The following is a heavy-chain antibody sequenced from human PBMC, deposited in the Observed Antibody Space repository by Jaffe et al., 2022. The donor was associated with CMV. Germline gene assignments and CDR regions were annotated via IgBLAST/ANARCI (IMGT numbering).Heavy chain of an antibody. D-gene: IGHD3-3*01. V-gene: IGHV4-34*01. J-gene: IGHJ5*02. CDR1: GGSFSGYY. CDR3: ASRFLEWLWGFDP. Sequence: QVQLQQWGAGLLKPSETLSLTCAVYGGSFSGYYWSWIRQPPGKGLEWIGEINHSGSTNYNPSLKSRVTISVDTSKNQFSLKLSSVTAADTAVYYCASRFLEWLWGFDPWGQGTLVTVSS. CDR2: INHSGST.